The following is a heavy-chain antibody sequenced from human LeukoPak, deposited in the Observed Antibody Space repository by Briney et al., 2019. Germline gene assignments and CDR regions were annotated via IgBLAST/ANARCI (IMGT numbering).Heavy chain of an antibody. V-gene: IGHV3-48*01. J-gene: IGHJ4*02. D-gene: IGHD1-26*01. Sequence: PGGSLRLSCASSGFTFSAYHMNWVRQAPGKGLEWISFISSDSGTLYYADSMKGRFTISRDNFKNTLYLQMNSLRVEDTAVYYCARDLAVGGTTADYWGQGTLVTVSS. CDR2: ISSDSGTL. CDR3: ARDLAVGGTTADY. CDR1: GFTFSAYH.